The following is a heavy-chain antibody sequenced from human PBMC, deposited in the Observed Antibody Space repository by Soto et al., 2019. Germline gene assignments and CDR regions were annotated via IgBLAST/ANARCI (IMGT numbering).Heavy chain of an antibody. D-gene: IGHD3-3*01. CDR2: ISGSGGST. CDR1: GFTFSSYA. V-gene: IGHV3-23*01. CDR3: AKPGGTAITIFGVVTKKGPYYFDY. J-gene: IGHJ4*02. Sequence: EVQLLESGGGLVQPGGSLRLSCAASGFTFSSYAMSWVRQAPGKGLEWVSAISGSGGSTYYADSVKGRFTISRDNSKNTLYLQMNSLRAEDTAVDYCAKPGGTAITIFGVVTKKGPYYFDYWGQGTLVTVSS.